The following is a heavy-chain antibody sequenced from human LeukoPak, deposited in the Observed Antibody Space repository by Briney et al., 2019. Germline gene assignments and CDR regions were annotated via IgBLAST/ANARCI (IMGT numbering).Heavy chain of an antibody. CDR1: GFTFSSYG. D-gene: IGHD2-15*01. CDR3: AKSPYGAGDIFDF. V-gene: IGHV3-33*06. J-gene: IGHJ4*02. Sequence: GGSLRLSCAASGFTFSSYGMHWVRQAPGKGLEWVAVIWYDGSNKYYADSVKGRFTISRDNSKNTLYLQMNSLRAEDTAVYYCAKSPYGAGDIFDFWGQGTLVTVSS. CDR2: IWYDGSNK.